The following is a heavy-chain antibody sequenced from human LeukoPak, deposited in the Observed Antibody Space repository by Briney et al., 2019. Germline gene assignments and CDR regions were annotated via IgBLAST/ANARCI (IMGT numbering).Heavy chain of an antibody. V-gene: IGHV3-30*18. CDR1: GFTFSSYG. CDR2: ISYDGSNK. Sequence: GGSLRLSCAASGFTFSSYGMHWVRQAPGKGLEWVAVISYDGSNKYYADSVKGRFTISRDNSKNTLYLQMNSLRAEDTAVYYCAKESASVVVPACFDHWGQGTLVTVSS. J-gene: IGHJ4*02. D-gene: IGHD2-2*01. CDR3: AKESASVVVPACFDH.